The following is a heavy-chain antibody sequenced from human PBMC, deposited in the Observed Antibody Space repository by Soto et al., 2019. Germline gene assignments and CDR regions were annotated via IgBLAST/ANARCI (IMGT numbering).Heavy chain of an antibody. CDR2: IHSDGSKT. CDR1: GFTFNYYW. CDR3: VRGDRGGFDL. V-gene: IGHV3-74*01. D-gene: IGHD2-21*02. Sequence: EVQLVESEGGLVQRGGSLRLSCAASGFTFNYYWMHWVRQAPGQGLVWVSHIHSDGSKTTYADSVKGRFTISRDNDKNKMDLKMKSLRAEDTAVYYCVRGDRGGFDLWGQGTAVTVSS. J-gene: IGHJ3*01.